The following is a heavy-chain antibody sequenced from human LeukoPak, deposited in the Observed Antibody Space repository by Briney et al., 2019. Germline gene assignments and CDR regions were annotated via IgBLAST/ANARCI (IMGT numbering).Heavy chain of an antibody. J-gene: IGHJ4*02. CDR3: ARFYRITIFGVVITGFFDY. CDR2: IYYSGST. V-gene: IGHV4-39*07. Sequence: PSETLSLTCTVSGGSISSSSYYWGWIRQPPGKGLEWIGSIYYSGSTYYNPSLKSRVTISVDTSKNQFSLKLSSVTAADTAVYYCARFYRITIFGVVITGFFDYWGQGTLVTVSS. D-gene: IGHD3-3*01. CDR1: GGSISSSSYY.